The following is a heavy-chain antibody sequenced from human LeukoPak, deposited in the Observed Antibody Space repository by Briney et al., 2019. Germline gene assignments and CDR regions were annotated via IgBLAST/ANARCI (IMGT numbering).Heavy chain of an antibody. D-gene: IGHD4-17*01. CDR2: INHSGST. V-gene: IGHV4-38-2*01. J-gene: IGHJ4*02. CDR1: GYSIRSGYY. CDR3: ALLMDYGDYTVDY. Sequence: PSETLSLTCAVSGYSIRSGYYWGWIRQPPGKGLEWIGSINHSGSTYYNPSLKSRVTISVDTSKNQFSLKLSSVTAADTAVYYCALLMDYGDYTVDYWGQGTLVTVSS.